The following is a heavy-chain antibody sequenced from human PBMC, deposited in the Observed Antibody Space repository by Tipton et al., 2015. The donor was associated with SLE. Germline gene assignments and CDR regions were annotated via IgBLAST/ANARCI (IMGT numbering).Heavy chain of an antibody. J-gene: IGHJ3*02. V-gene: IGHV4-39*07. Sequence: TLSLTCTVSGGSFSSTNDYWGLIRQPPGKGLEWIGTIFYSGSTKYNPSLKSRVTISGDTSKNQFSLNLSSVTAADTAVYYCARGAAAADTGAFDSWGQGTMVTVSS. D-gene: IGHD6-13*01. CDR1: GGSFSSTNDY. CDR2: IFYSGST. CDR3: ARGAAAADTGAFDS.